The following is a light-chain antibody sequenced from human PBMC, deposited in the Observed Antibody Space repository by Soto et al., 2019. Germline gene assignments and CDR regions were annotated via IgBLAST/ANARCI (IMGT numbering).Light chain of an antibody. CDR2: ATS. CDR3: QHSYSAPYT. J-gene: IGKJ2*01. V-gene: IGKV1-39*01. Sequence: DIQMTQSPSSLSASVGDRVTITCRASQAVDTYVNWYQQKPGEAPKLLIFATSNLQVGVPSRFSGRKSGTDFFFTISSLQPEDFSTFYCQHSYSAPYTFGQGTKVDIK. CDR1: QAVDTY.